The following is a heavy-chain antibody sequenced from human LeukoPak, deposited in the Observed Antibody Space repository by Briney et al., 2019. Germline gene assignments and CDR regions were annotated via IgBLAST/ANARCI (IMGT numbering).Heavy chain of an antibody. CDR1: GFTVSSNY. D-gene: IGHD6-25*01. CDR3: AKGSAAGRPYYFDY. V-gene: IGHV3-53*01. J-gene: IGHJ4*02. Sequence: PGGSLRLSCAASGFTVSSNYMSWVRQAPGKGLEWVSVIYSGGSTYYADSVKGRFTISRDNSKTILYLQMNSLRAEDAAVYFCAKGSAAGRPYYFDYWGQGTLVTVSS. CDR2: IYSGGST.